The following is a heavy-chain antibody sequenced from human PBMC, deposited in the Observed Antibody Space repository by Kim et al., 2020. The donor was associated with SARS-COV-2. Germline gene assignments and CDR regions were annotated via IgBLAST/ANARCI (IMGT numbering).Heavy chain of an antibody. CDR3: AKDHPSSGWPTFDS. CDR1: GFTFSRHA. V-gene: IGHV3-23*01. J-gene: IGHJ4*02. CDR2: VNNGGNA. D-gene: IGHD6-19*01. Sequence: GGSLRLSCAASGFTFSRHAMSWVRQAPGKGPEWIAAVNNGGNAYYANSAKGQFTVSRDNNRNTLDLQMNSLTAEDTALYFCAKDHPSSGWPTFDSWGQGTLVTVSS.